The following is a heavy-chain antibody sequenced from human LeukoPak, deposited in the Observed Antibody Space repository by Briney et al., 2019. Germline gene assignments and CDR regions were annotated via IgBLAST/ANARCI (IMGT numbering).Heavy chain of an antibody. CDR2: IKHDGSEK. D-gene: IGHD2-21*01. J-gene: IGHJ4*02. V-gene: IGHV3-7*05. CDR3: TSGGAPSDW. Sequence: GGSLRLSCAASGFKFGSYWMRWVRQTPGKGLEWVANIKHDGSEKYYVDSVKGRFTVSRDNDKDSLYLQMNSLRVEDTAVYWCTSGGAPSDWWGQGTLVTVSS. CDR1: GFKFGSYW.